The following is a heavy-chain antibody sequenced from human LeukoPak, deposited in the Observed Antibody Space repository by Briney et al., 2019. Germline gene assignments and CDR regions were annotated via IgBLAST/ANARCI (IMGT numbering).Heavy chain of an antibody. CDR3: ARDYYYGFYY. CDR1: GFTFSSYS. CDR2: ISSSSSSI. Sequence: PGGSLRLSCAASGFTFSSYSMNWVRQAPRKGLEWVSYISSSSSSIHYADSVKGRFTISRDNAKNSLYLQMSSLRDEDTAMYYCARDYYYGFYYWGQGTLVTVS. D-gene: IGHD3-10*01. J-gene: IGHJ4*02. V-gene: IGHV3-48*02.